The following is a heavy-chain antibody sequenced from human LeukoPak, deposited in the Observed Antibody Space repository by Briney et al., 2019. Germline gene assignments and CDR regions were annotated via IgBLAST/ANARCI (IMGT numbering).Heavy chain of an antibody. Sequence: SGPALVNPTQTLTLTCTFSGFSLSTSGVGVGWIRQPPGKALEWLALIYWDDDKRYSPSLKSRLTITKDTSKNQVVLTMTNMDPVDTATYYCAHRLGARVYNWFDPWGQGTLVTVSS. CDR2: IYWDDDK. V-gene: IGHV2-5*02. CDR1: GFSLSTSGVG. CDR3: AHRLGARVYNWFDP. J-gene: IGHJ5*02. D-gene: IGHD1-26*01.